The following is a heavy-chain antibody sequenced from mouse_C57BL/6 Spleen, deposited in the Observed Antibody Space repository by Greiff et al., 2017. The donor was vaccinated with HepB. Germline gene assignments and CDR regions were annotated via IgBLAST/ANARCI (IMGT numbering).Heavy chain of an antibody. CDR3: ASLYYDYDDYAMDY. V-gene: IGHV2-2*01. D-gene: IGHD2-4*01. J-gene: IGHJ4*01. CDR1: GFSLTSYG. CDR2: IWSGGST. Sequence: QVQLKESGPGLVQPSPSLSITCTVSGFSLTSYGVHWVRQSPGKGLEWLGVIWSGGSTDYNAAFISRLSISKDNSKSQVFFKMNSLQADDTAIYYCASLYYDYDDYAMDYWGQGTSVTVSS.